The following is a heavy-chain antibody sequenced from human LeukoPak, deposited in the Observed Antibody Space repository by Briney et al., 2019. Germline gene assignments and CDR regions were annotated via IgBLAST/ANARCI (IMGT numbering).Heavy chain of an antibody. CDR3: ARPPYYYDSSTYYGYFEY. V-gene: IGHV5-51*01. CDR1: GYTFTNYW. CDR2: ISPSDSDI. D-gene: IGHD3-22*01. Sequence: GESLKISCKGSGYTFTNYWLGWVRQMPGKGLEWMGIISPSDSDIRYSPSFQGRVTISVDKSISTAYLQWSSLKASDTAMYYCARPPYYYDSSTYYGYFEYWGQGTLVTVSS. J-gene: IGHJ4*02.